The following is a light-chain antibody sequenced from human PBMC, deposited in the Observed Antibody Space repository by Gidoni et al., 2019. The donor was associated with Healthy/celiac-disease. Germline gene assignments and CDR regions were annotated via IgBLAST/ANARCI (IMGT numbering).Light chain of an antibody. CDR1: QSVSSSY. Sequence: IVLTQSPGTLSLSPGERATLSCRASQSVSSSYLAWYQQKPGQAPRLLIYGASSRDTGIPDRFSGSGSGTDFTLTISRLEPEDFAVYYCQQYGSSPLWTFGQGTKVEIK. J-gene: IGKJ1*01. V-gene: IGKV3-20*01. CDR3: QQYGSSPLWT. CDR2: GAS.